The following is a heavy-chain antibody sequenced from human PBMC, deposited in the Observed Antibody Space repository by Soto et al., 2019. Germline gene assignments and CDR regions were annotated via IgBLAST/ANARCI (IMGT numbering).Heavy chain of an antibody. CDR1: GFTFSSYA. Sequence: GGSLRLSCAASGFTFSSYAMHWVRQAPGKGLEYVSAISSNGGSTYYADSVKGRFTISRDNSKKTLYLQMNSLGAEDTAVYYCVRVFDTYYFDLWGQGNMVTVSS. CDR3: VRVFDTYYFDL. V-gene: IGHV3-64*04. J-gene: IGHJ4*02. D-gene: IGHD3-9*01. CDR2: ISSNGGST.